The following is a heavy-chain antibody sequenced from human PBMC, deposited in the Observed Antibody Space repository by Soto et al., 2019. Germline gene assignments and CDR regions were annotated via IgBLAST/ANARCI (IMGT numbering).Heavy chain of an antibody. D-gene: IGHD2-15*01. J-gene: IGHJ3*02. CDR1: GFTFSSYS. Sequence: EVQLVESGGGLVKPGGSLRLSCATSGFTFSSYSMNWVRQAPGKGLEWVSSISSSSSYIYYGDSVRGRFTISRDNAKNSLSLQMNSLSAEDTAVYYCARDVGYCGGGSCYALYAFDIWGQGTMVTVSS. CDR3: ARDVGYCGGGSCYALYAFDI. V-gene: IGHV3-21*01. CDR2: ISSSSSYI.